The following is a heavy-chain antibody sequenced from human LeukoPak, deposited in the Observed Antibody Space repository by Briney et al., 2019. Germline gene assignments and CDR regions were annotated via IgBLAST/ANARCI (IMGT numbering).Heavy chain of an antibody. Sequence: SETLSLTCTVSGGSISSYYWSWLRQPPGKGLEWLGYIYTSGSTNYNPSLKSRVTISVDTSKNQFSLKLSSVTAADTAVYYCARHWGTSSTDYYYYYMDVWGKGTTVTVSS. CDR3: ARHWGTSSTDYYYYYMDV. V-gene: IGHV4-4*09. CDR1: GGSISSYY. J-gene: IGHJ6*03. CDR2: IYTSGST. D-gene: IGHD2-2*01.